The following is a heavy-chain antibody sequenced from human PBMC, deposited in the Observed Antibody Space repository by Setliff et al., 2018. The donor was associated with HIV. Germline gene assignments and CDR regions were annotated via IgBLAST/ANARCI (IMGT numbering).Heavy chain of an antibody. Sequence: LSLTCTVSGGSISSISYYWGWIRQPPGKGLERIGSIYYSGSTYYNPSLKSRVTISVDTSKNQFSLKLNSVTAADTAMYYCARHPPYCSGGSCYRGRGYYFDYWGQGTLVTVSS. CDR1: GGSISSISYY. V-gene: IGHV4-39*01. D-gene: IGHD2-15*01. CDR3: ARHPPYCSGGSCYRGRGYYFDY. J-gene: IGHJ4*02. CDR2: IYYSGST.